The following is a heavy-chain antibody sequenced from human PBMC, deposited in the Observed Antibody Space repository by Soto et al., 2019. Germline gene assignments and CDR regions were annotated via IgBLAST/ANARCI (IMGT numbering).Heavy chain of an antibody. D-gene: IGHD5-12*01. CDR1: GGSISSYY. J-gene: IGHJ6*03. V-gene: IGHV4-59*08. CDR2: IYYSGST. CDR3: ASLYSGYDSPTYYYYYYMDV. Sequence: SETLSLTCTVSGGSISSYYWSWIRQPPGKGLEWIGYIYYSGSTNYNPSLKSRVTISVDTSKNQFSLKLSSVTAADTAVYYCASLYSGYDSPTYYYYYYMDVCGNGTTVTVSS.